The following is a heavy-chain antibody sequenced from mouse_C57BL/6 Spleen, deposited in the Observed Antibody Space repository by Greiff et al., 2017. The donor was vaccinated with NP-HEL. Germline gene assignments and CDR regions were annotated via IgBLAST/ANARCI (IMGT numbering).Heavy chain of an antibody. D-gene: IGHD1-1*01. CDR3: ARYITTVVGGYAMDY. V-gene: IGHV1-81*01. CDR2: IYPRSGNT. Sequence: VQLKESGAELARPGASVKLSCKASGYTFTSYGISWVKQRTGQGLEWIGEIYPRSGNTYYNEKFKGKATLTADKSSSTAYMELRSLTSEDSAVYFCARYITTVVGGYAMDYWGQGTSVTVSS. J-gene: IGHJ4*01. CDR1: GYTFTSYG.